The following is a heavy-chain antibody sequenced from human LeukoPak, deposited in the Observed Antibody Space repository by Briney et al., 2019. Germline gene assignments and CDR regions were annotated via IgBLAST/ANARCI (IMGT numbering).Heavy chain of an antibody. J-gene: IGHJ4*02. CDR2: IYHSGST. CDR1: GGSISSSNW. Sequence: SGTLSLTCAVSGGSISSSNWWSWVRQPPGKGLEWIGEIYHSGSTNYNPSPKSRVTISVDKSKNQFSLKLSSVTAADTAVYYCARGSFVKQWLVFDYWGQGTLVTVSS. D-gene: IGHD6-19*01. V-gene: IGHV4-4*02. CDR3: ARGSFVKQWLVFDY.